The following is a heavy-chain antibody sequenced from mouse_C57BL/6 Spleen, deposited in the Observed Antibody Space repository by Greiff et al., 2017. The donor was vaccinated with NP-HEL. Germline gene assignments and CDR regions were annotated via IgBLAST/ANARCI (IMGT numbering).Heavy chain of an antibody. CDR3: ARALITTVVSTRAMDY. Sequence: QVQLQQSGAELVMPGASVKLSCKASGYTFTSYWMHWVKQRPGHGLEWIGELDPSDSYTNYTQKFKGKSTLTVDKSSSTAYMQLSSLTSEDSAVYYGARALITTVVSTRAMDYWGQGTSVTVSS. J-gene: IGHJ4*01. V-gene: IGHV1-69*01. CDR2: LDPSDSYT. CDR1: GYTFTSYW. D-gene: IGHD1-1*01.